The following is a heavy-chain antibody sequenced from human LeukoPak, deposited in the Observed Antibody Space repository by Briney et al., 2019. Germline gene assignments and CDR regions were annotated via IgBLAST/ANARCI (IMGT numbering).Heavy chain of an antibody. CDR1: GFTFSSYA. CDR3: ARDHPPDIVVVVAATRGGYFDY. J-gene: IGHJ4*02. V-gene: IGHV3-30-3*01. CDR2: ISYDGSNK. Sequence: PGRSLRLSCAASGFTFSSYAMHWVRQAPGKGLEWVAVISYDGSNKYYADSVKGRFTISRDNSKNTLYLQMNSLRAEDTAVYYCARDHPPDIVVVVAATRGGYFDYWGQGTLVTVSS. D-gene: IGHD2-15*01.